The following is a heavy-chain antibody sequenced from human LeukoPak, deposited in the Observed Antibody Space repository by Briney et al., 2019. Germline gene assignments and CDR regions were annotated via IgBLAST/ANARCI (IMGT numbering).Heavy chain of an antibody. D-gene: IGHD3-22*01. J-gene: IGHJ4*02. V-gene: IGHV1-18*01. CDR2: ISAYNGNT. Sequence: APVKVSCKASGYTFTSYGISWVRQAPGRGLEWMGWISAYNGNTNYAQKLQGRVTMTTDTSTSTAYMELRSLRSDDTAVYYCARDKSRRGYYYDSSGYYSFDYWGQGTLVTVSS. CDR1: GYTFTSYG. CDR3: ARDKSRRGYYYDSSGYYSFDY.